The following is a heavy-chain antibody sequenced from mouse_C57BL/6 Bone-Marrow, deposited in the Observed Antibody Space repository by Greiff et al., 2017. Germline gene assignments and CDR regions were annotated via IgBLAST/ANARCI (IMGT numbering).Heavy chain of an antibody. V-gene: IGHV7-1*01. CDR2: RRNKANDYTT. CDR1: GFTFSDFY. CDR3: ARDAELGPFGY. D-gene: IGHD4-1*01. Sequence: EVMLVESGGGLVQSGRSLRLSCATSGFTFSDFYMEWVRQAPGKGLVWIAARRNKANDYTTEYSASVKGRFIVSRDTSQSILYLQMNALRAEDTAIDYCARDAELGPFGYWGQGTTLTVSS. J-gene: IGHJ2*01.